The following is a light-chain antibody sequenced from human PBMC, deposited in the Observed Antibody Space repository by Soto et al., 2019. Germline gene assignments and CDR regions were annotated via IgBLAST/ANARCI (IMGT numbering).Light chain of an antibody. CDR1: QSVSSSY. Sequence: EIVLTQSPGTLSLAPGERATLSCSASQSVSSSYLAWYQQKPGQAPRLLIYGASSRATVIPDRVTGSGSGTEFPLTISRLEPEDFAVYYCQQYGSSPWTFGQGTKVDIK. J-gene: IGKJ1*01. CDR2: GAS. V-gene: IGKV3-20*01. CDR3: QQYGSSPWT.